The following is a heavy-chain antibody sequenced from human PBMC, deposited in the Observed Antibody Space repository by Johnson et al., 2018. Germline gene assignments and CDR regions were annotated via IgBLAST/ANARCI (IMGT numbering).Heavy chain of an antibody. CDR1: GFTFSTYS. D-gene: IGHD2-21*02. CDR2: ISSSSRII. Sequence: VQLVESGGGLVQPGGTLRLSCTASGFTFSTYSMNWVRQAPGKGLEWVSYISSSSRIIYYADSVKGRFTISRDNDKNSLYLQMNSLRDEDTAWYYCARRWAYCGGDCLDAFDIWGHGTMVTVSS. J-gene: IGHJ3*02. CDR3: ARRWAYCGGDCLDAFDI. V-gene: IGHV3-48*02.